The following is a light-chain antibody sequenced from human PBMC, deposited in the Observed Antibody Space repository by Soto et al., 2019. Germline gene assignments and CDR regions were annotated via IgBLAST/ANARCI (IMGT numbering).Light chain of an antibody. J-gene: IGKJ5*01. CDR1: QSVSSN. V-gene: IGKV3-15*01. CDR2: GAS. Sequence: EIVMTQSPATLSVSPGERATLSCRASQSVSSNLAWYQQKPGQAPRLLIYGASTRATGIPARFSGSGSGTDFTLTISSLEPEDFAVYYCQQRSNWPINCGQGTRREIK. CDR3: QQRSNWPIN.